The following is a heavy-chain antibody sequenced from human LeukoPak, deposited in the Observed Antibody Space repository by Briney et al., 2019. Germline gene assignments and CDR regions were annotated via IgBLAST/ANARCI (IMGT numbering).Heavy chain of an antibody. J-gene: IGHJ5*02. CDR3: AREPVVAAHWFDP. CDR1: GFTFSSYE. Sequence: PGGSLRLSCAASGFTFSSYEMNWVRQAPGKGLEWVSYISSSGSTIYYADSVKGRFTISRDNAKNSLYLQMNSLRAEDTALYYCAREPVVAAHWFDPWGQGTLVTVSS. D-gene: IGHD2-15*01. CDR2: ISSSGSTI. V-gene: IGHV3-48*03.